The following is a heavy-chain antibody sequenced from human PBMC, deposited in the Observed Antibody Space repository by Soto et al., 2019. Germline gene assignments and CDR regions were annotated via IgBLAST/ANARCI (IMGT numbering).Heavy chain of an antibody. J-gene: IGHJ6*02. CDR1: GFTFTSYA. CDR2: NSGSGGST. Sequence: EVQLLESGGGLVQPGGSLRLYCAASGFTFTSYAMSWVRQAPGKGLEWVSANSGSGGSTYYADSVKGRFTISRDNSKNTLYLQMNSLRAEDTAVYYCATEYYSGLGSNYYDYYGLDVWGQGTTVTVSS. CDR3: ATEYYSGLGSNYYDYYGLDV. V-gene: IGHV3-23*01. D-gene: IGHD3-10*01.